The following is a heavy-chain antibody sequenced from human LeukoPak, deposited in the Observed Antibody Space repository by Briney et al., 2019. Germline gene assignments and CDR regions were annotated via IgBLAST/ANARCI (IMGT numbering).Heavy chain of an antibody. V-gene: IGHV4-4*07. CDR3: AREYSSSTNYFDY. CDR2: VFASGTT. J-gene: IGHJ4*02. D-gene: IGHD6-6*01. CDR1: GGSISSYY. Sequence: SETLSLTCTVSGGSISSYYWTWIRQPAGKGLEWIGRVFASGTTNYNPSLKSRVTMSVDTSKNQFSLKLSSVTAADTAVYYCAREYSSSTNYFDYWGQGILVTVSS.